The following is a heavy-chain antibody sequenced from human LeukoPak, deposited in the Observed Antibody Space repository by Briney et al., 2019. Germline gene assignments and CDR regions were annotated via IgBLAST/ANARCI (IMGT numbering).Heavy chain of an antibody. Sequence: GGSLRLSCAASGFTFSSYSMNWVRQAPGKGLEWVSYISSSSSTIYYADSVKGRFTISRDNAKNSLYLQMNSLRAEDTAVYYCATHWSTVRGLWYFDLWGRGTLVTVSS. V-gene: IGHV3-48*01. CDR2: ISSSSSTI. CDR1: GFTFSSYS. CDR3: ATHWSTVRGLWYFDL. J-gene: IGHJ2*01. D-gene: IGHD4-11*01.